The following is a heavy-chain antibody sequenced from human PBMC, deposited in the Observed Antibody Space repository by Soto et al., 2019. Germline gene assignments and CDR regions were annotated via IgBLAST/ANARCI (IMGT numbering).Heavy chain of an antibody. V-gene: IGHV4-59*01. Sequence: SETLSLTCTVSGGSISSYYWSWIRQPPGKGLEWIGYIYYSGSTNYNPSLKSRVTISVDTSKNQFSLKLSSVTAADTAVYYCAGVYGSYYVRNWFDPWGQGTLVTVS. CDR2: IYYSGST. D-gene: IGHD1-26*01. J-gene: IGHJ5*02. CDR3: AGVYGSYYVRNWFDP. CDR1: GGSISSYY.